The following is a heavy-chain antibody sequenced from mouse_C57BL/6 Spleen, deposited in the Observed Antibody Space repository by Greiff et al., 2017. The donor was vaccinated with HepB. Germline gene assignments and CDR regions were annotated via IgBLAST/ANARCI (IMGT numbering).Heavy chain of an antibody. J-gene: IGHJ1*03. Sequence: DVMLVESGGGLVKPGGSLKLSCAASGFPFSDYGMHWVRQAPEKGLEWVASISSGSSTIYYADTVKGRFTISRDNAKNTLFLQMTSLRSEDTAMYYGARAYDGPTRYFDVWGTGTTVTVAS. CDR3: ARAYDGPTRYFDV. D-gene: IGHD2-3*01. V-gene: IGHV5-17*01. CDR2: ISSGSSTI. CDR1: GFPFSDYG.